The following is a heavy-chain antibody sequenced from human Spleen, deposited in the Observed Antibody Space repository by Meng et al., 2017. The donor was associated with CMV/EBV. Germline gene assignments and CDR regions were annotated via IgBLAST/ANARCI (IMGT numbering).Heavy chain of an antibody. V-gene: IGHV3-23*01. CDR2: ISGSGGST. CDR3: AKGRGGSSSDYFDY. D-gene: IGHD6-6*01. J-gene: IGHJ4*02. Sequence: ASGFTFSSYAMSWVRQAPGKGLEWVSAISGSGGSTYYADSVKGRFTISRDNSKNTLYLQMNSLRAEDTAVYYCAKGRGGSSSDYFDYWGQGTLVTVSS. CDR1: GFTFSSYA.